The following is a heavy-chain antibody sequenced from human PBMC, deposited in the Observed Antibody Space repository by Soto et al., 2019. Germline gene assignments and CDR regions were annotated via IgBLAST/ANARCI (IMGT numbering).Heavy chain of an antibody. J-gene: IGHJ4*02. V-gene: IGHV1-69*13. CDR1: GGTFRTHA. D-gene: IGHD2-15*01. CDR2: IIPIFGTA. Sequence: ASVKVSCNASGGTFRTHATSWVRQAPGQGTEWKGRIIPIFGTANYAQKFHGRVTITEDEPTSTPYMQLSSLRYEDTAVYYCARASYCSSSSCPFDSWGQGTLVTVSS. CDR3: ARASYCSSSSCPFDS.